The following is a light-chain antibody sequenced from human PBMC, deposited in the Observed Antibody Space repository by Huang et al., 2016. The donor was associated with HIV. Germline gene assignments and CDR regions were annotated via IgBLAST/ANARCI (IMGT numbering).Light chain of an antibody. J-gene: IGKJ1*01. CDR2: GAS. CDR3: QQYAAYPWT. V-gene: IGKV1-5*03. Sequence: DIQMTQSPSTLSASVRDRVTITCRASQNIGSWVAWYQQKPGTPPKVVIYGASSLESGVPARFRGSGSGTEFSLSINNLEPDDFAIYYCQQYAAYPWTFGQGTKVEIK. CDR1: QNIGSW.